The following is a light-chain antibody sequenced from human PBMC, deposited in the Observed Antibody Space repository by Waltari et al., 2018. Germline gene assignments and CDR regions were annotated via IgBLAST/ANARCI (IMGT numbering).Light chain of an antibody. CDR1: FGSGSTTSY. V-gene: IGLV8-61*01. Sequence: QTVVTQEASLSVSPGGTVTLTCSLTFGSGSTTSYVTWYQQTPGQPPRTLVYKGSSRSSGVPDRFSGSVLGNTAALTITGAQADDESNYYCSLYMGSGIWVFGGGTKLTVL. CDR3: SLYMGSGIWV. J-gene: IGLJ3*02. CDR2: KGS.